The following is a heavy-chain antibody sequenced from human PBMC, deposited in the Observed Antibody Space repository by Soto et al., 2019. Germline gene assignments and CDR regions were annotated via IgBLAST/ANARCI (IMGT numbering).Heavy chain of an antibody. D-gene: IGHD3-10*01. CDR2: IYYSGST. CDR1: GGSLSSGGYY. CDR3: ARDTAYYYGSGSPWGSYYYYMDV. V-gene: IGHV4-31*03. J-gene: IGHJ6*03. Sequence: PSETLSLTCTVSGGSLSSGGYYWSWIRQHPGKGLEWIGYIYYSGSTYYNPSLKSRVTISVDTSKNQFSLKLSSVTAADTAVYYCARDTAYYYGSGSPWGSYYYYMDVWGKGTTVTVSS.